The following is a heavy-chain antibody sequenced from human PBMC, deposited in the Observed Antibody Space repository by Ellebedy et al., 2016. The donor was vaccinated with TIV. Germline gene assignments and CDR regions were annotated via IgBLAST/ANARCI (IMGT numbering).Heavy chain of an antibody. J-gene: IGHJ4*02. D-gene: IGHD6-13*01. CDR2: LYSSGRT. V-gene: IGHV4-4*07. Sequence: MPSETLSLTCTVSGGSISGYYWRWVRQPAGKGLEWIGRLYSSGRTTYNPSFKSRVTMSVDTSKNQFSLQLNSLTAADTAVYYCARERSFRSTTGLFDYWGQGTLVIVSS. CDR3: ARERSFRSTTGLFDY. CDR1: GGSISGYY.